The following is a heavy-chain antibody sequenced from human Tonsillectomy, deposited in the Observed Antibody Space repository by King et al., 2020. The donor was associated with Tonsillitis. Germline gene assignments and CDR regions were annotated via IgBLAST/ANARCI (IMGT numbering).Heavy chain of an antibody. Sequence: VQLQQWGAGLLKPSETLSLPCAVYGGSFSGYYWSWIRQPPGKGLEWIGEINHSGSTNYNPSLKSRVTISVDTSKNQFSLKLSSVTAADTAVYYCASSYYYDSSGLYYFDYWGQGTLVTVSS. CDR1: GGSFSGYY. D-gene: IGHD3-22*01. V-gene: IGHV4-34*01. J-gene: IGHJ4*02. CDR2: INHSGST. CDR3: ASSYYYDSSGLYYFDY.